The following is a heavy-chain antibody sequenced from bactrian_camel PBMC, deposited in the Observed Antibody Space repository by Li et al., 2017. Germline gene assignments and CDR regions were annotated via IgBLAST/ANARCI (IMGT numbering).Heavy chain of an antibody. Sequence: HVQLVESGGGTVQAGGSLNLSCVASDNTYWHCMAWFRQAPGKEREGVARSGQSIRSYAAFVKGRFTISQDSAKNTLYLQMNSLKPEDTAMYYCAADSSVQCLRAPDFAYRGQGTQVTVS. CDR2: SGQSIR. D-gene: IGHD1*01. V-gene: IGHV3S55*01. CDR3: AADSSVQCLRAPDFAY. J-gene: IGHJ4*01. CDR1: DNTYWHC.